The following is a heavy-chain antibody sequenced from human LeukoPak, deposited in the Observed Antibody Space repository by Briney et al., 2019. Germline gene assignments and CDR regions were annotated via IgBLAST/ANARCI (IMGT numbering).Heavy chain of an antibody. D-gene: IGHD5-18*01. CDR1: GYTLTSYA. J-gene: IGHJ4*02. CDR3: ARESEGGYSYGGGGY. CDR2: INAGNGNT. V-gene: IGHV1-3*01. Sequence: GASVKVSCKASGYTLTSYAMHWVRQAPGQRLEWMGWINAGNGNTKYSQKFQGRVTITRDTSASTAYMELSSLRSEDTAVYYCARESEGGYSYGGGGYWGQGTLVTVSS.